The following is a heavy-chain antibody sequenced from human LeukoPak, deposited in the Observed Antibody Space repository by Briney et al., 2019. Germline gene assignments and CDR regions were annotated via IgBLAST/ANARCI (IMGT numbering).Heavy chain of an antibody. J-gene: IGHJ4*02. CDR3: ARERGYGDLQYFDY. CDR2: IIPIFGTA. CDR1: GGTFSSYA. D-gene: IGHD4-17*01. V-gene: IGHV1-69*01. Sequence: GASVKVSCKASGGTFSSYAISWVRQAPGQGLEWMGGIIPIFGTANYVQKFQGRVTITADESTSTAYMELSSLRSEDTAVYYCARERGYGDLQYFDYWGQGTLVTVSS.